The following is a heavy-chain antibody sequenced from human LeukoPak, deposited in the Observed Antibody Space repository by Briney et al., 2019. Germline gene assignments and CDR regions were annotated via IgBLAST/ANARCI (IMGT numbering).Heavy chain of an antibody. Sequence: GGSLRLSCAASGFTFSSYAMSWVRQAPGKGLEWVSAISGSGGSTYYADSVKGRFTISRDNSKNTLYLQMNRLRAEDTAVYYCARDSAAYMYGFVGFWGQGTLVTVSS. CDR2: ISGSGGST. D-gene: IGHD3-10*01. CDR1: GFTFSSYA. J-gene: IGHJ4*02. V-gene: IGHV3-23*01. CDR3: ARDSAAYMYGFVGF.